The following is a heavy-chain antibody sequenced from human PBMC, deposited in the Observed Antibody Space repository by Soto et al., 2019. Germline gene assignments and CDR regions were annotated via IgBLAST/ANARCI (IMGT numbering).Heavy chain of an antibody. D-gene: IGHD3-9*01. V-gene: IGHV3-23*01. CDR2: ISGSGGST. J-gene: IGHJ5*02. Sequence: EVQLLESGGGSVQPGGSLRLSCAASGFTFSSYGMSWVRQAPGKGLEWVSGISGSGGSTYYADSVKGRFTSSRDNSNNTLYRQMSSLRGEDPAVYYCAKRTTDWDNHFDPWGQGTLVTVSS. CDR3: AKRTTDWDNHFDP. CDR1: GFTFSSYG.